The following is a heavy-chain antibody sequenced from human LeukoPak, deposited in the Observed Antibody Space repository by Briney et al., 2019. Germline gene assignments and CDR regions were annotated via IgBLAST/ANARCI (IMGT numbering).Heavy chain of an antibody. CDR3: ARGGTTIFGVVSYYFDY. D-gene: IGHD3-3*01. CDR1: GFTVSSNY. J-gene: IGHJ4*02. Sequence: GGSLRLSCAASGFTVSSNYMSWVRQAPGQGLEWDSVLFGGGSTYYADSVKGRFTISRDNSKNTLYLQMNSLRAEDTAVYYCARGGTTIFGVVSYYFDYWGRGTLVTVSS. V-gene: IGHV3-66*01. CDR2: LFGGGST.